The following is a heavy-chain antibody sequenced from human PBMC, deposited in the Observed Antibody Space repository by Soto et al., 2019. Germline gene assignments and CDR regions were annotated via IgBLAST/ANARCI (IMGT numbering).Heavy chain of an antibody. CDR3: AKVLRSCSSSTCYTLSIGLDV. CDR1: GFTFSNYA. V-gene: IGHV3-23*01. J-gene: IGHJ6*02. D-gene: IGHD2-2*02. Sequence: GGSLRLSCAASGFTFSNYAMNWVRQAPGKGLEWVSGMTKNGGYTYYADSVKGRFTISRDNSRNTLYLQMNSLRAEDTAVYYCAKVLRSCSSSTCYTLSIGLDVWGLGTTVTVSS. CDR2: MTKNGGYT.